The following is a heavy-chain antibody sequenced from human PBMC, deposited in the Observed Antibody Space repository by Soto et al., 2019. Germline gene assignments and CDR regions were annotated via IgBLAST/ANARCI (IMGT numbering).Heavy chain of an antibody. CDR3: ARGGRYVEWFPWFDP. J-gene: IGHJ5*02. CDR2: MNPNSGDK. CDR1: GYTFSSYN. Sequence: QVQLVQSGAEVKRPGASVKVSCKASGYTFSSYNIYWVRQAKGQGLEWMGWMNPNSGDKGYAQKFLGRVTMTRDTTIRTAYLELSSLTSEDTAVYYCARGGRYVEWFPWFDPWGQGTLVTVSS. D-gene: IGHD3-3*01. V-gene: IGHV1-8*01.